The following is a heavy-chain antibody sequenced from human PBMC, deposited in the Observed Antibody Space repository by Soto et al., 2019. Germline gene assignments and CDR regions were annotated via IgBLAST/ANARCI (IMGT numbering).Heavy chain of an antibody. V-gene: IGHV1-46*01. D-gene: IGHD3-22*01. Sequence: QVQLVQSGAEVKMPGASVKLSCKASGYTFTSNYIHWVRQAPGRGLEWMGIIKPSGGVTSHNYAQKFQGRDTMTVDTSTTTVYMELSRLRSEDTAVYYCARDRRHSSGLLDNWGQGALVTVSS. CDR2: IKPSGGVT. J-gene: IGHJ4*02. CDR1: GYTFTSNY. CDR3: ARDRRHSSGLLDN.